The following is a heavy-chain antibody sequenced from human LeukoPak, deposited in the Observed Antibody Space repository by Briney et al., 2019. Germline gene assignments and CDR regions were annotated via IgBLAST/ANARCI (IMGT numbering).Heavy chain of an antibody. Sequence: ASVKVSCKASGYTFTSYGISWVRQAPGQGLEWMGWIRANNGNTNYAQKLQGRVTITTATSTSTDYMELSSLRSDNTAAYYCARSFYDNSGPQLDYWGQGTLVTVSS. D-gene: IGHD3-22*01. J-gene: IGHJ4*02. CDR2: IRANNGNT. V-gene: IGHV1-18*01. CDR1: GYTFTSYG. CDR3: ARSFYDNSGPQLDY.